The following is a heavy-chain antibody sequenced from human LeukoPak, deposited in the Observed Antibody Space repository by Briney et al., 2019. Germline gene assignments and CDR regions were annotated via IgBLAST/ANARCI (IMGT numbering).Heavy chain of an antibody. V-gene: IGHV3-74*01. CDR3: VRRSVAGGFFDY. CDR1: GFTFSNYW. J-gene: IGHJ4*02. D-gene: IGHD6-19*01. Sequence: PGGSLRLSCAASGFTFSNYWMHWVRQAPGVGLACVSRINGDVRSTNYADSVKGRFTISRDNAKNTLYLQMNSLRAEDTAVYYCVRRSVAGGFFDYWGQGTLVTVSS. CDR2: INGDVRST.